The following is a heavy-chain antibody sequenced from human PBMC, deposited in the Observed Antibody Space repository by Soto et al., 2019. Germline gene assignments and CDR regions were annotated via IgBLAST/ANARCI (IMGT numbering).Heavy chain of an antibody. CDR3: ARHLTYCSAGSCYSDFPYYGMDV. V-gene: IGHV4-39*01. CDR1: GGCISSSSYY. CDR2: IFYSGST. D-gene: IGHD2-15*01. J-gene: IGHJ6*02. Sequence: QLQLQESGPGLVKPSETLSLTCTVSGGCISSSSYYWGWIRQPPGKGLEWIGSIFYSGSTYYNPSLKSRVTISVDTSKNQFSLKLSSVTAADTAVYYCARHLTYCSAGSCYSDFPYYGMDVWGPGTTVTVSS.